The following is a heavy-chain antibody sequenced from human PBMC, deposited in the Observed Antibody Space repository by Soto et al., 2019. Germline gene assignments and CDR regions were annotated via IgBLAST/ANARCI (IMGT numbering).Heavy chain of an antibody. Sequence: QVQLVQSGAEVKKPGSSVKVSCKASGDTFSGYSISWVRQDPGQGLEWMGGIIPLFGTTNYAQRFQDRVTITADISTSTAYMELSSLKSEDTAIYYCARDLGSGYDPGDYWGQGTLVIVSS. V-gene: IGHV1-69*14. D-gene: IGHD5-12*01. CDR2: IIPLFGTT. CDR3: ARDLGSGYDPGDY. J-gene: IGHJ4*02. CDR1: GDTFSGYS.